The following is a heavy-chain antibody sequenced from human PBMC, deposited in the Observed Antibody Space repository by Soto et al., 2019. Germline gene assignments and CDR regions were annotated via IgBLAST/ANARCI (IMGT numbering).Heavy chain of an antibody. J-gene: IGHJ2*01. V-gene: IGHV3-30-3*01. CDR2: ISYDGSNK. CDR3: ARAGGYYYWYFHL. Sequence: QVQLVDSGGGVVQPGRSLRLSCAASGFTFSSYAMHWVRQAPGKGLEWVAVISYDGSNKYYADSVKGRFTISRDNSKNTLYLQMNSLRAEDTAVYYCARAGGYYYWYFHLWGRGTLVTVSS. CDR1: GFTFSSYA. D-gene: IGHD3-22*01.